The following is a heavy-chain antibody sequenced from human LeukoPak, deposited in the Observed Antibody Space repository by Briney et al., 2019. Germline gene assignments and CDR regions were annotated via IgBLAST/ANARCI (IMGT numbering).Heavy chain of an antibody. J-gene: IGHJ4*02. CDR1: GYTFTGYY. D-gene: IGHD5-12*01. V-gene: IGHV1-2*02. CDR2: INPNSGGT. CDR3: ARDGKLKWLQLIN. Sequence: ASVKVSCKASGYTFTGYYMHWVRQAPGQGVEWMGWINPNSGGTNYAQKFQGRVTMTRDTSISTAYMELSRLRSDDTAVYYCARDGKLKWLQLINWGQGTLVTVSS.